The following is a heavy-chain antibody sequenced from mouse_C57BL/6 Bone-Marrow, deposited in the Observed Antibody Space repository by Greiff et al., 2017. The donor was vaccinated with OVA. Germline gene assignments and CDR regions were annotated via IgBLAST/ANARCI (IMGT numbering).Heavy chain of an antibody. CDR1: GYTFTSYW. J-gene: IGHJ1*03. Sequence: QVQLQQPGAELVKPGASVKMSCKASGYTFTSYWITWVKQRPGQGLEWIGDIYPGSGSTKYNEKFKSKATLTVDTSSSTAYMQLRSLTSEDSAVYYCALYCYGSYWYFDVWGTGTTVTVSS. CDR3: ALYCYGSYWYFDV. V-gene: IGHV1-55*01. CDR2: IYPGSGST. D-gene: IGHD1-1*01.